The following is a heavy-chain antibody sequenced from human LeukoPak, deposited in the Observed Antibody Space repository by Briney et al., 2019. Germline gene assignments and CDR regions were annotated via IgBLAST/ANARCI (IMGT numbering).Heavy chain of an antibody. D-gene: IGHD2-21*02. CDR2: ISGSADST. J-gene: IGHJ5*01. Sequence: GGSLRLSCAVSGFTFSTYAMSWVRQTPGKGLEWVSSISGSADSTYYADSVKGRFTISRDNSKNTLYLQINRRRAEDTAVYYCASFGGAGYCGGNCYRWFDSWGQGTLVTVSS. V-gene: IGHV3-23*01. CDR1: GFTFSTYA. CDR3: ASFGGAGYCGGNCYRWFDS.